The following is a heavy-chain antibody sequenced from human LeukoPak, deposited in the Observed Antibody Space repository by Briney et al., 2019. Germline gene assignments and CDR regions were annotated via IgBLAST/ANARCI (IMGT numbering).Heavy chain of an antibody. CDR2: INHSGST. Sequence: PSETLSLTCAVYGGSFSVYYWSWIRQPPGKGLEWIGEINHSGSTNYNPSLKSRVTISVDTSKNQFSLKLSSVTAADTAVYYCARGRIAVAYYYYGMDVWGQGTTVTVSS. J-gene: IGHJ6*02. CDR3: ARGRIAVAYYYYGMDV. V-gene: IGHV4-34*01. D-gene: IGHD6-19*01. CDR1: GGSFSVYY.